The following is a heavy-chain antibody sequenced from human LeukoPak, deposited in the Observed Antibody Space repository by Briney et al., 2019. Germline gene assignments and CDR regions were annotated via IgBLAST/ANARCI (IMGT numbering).Heavy chain of an antibody. CDR2: ITSSSAHM. CDR1: GFTLSSYT. V-gene: IGHV3-21*01. D-gene: IGHD3-3*01. CDR3: AREDMAWSGYLDV. J-gene: IGHJ6*04. Sequence: GGSLRLSCAASGFTLSSYTMSWVRQAPGKGLEWVSCITSSSAHMYYADSVKGRCSISRDNAKNSLYLQMNSLRAEDTAVYYCAREDMAWSGYLDVWGKGTTVTVSS.